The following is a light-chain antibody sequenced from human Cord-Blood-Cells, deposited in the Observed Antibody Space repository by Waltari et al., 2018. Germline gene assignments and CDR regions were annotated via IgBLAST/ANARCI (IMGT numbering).Light chain of an antibody. CDR1: QSVSSY. J-gene: IGKJ4*01. Sequence: EIVLTQSPATLSLSPGERATLSCRASQSVSSYLSWYQQKPGQAPRLLIYDASNRATGIPARFSGSGSGTDFTITISSLEPEDFAVYYCQRRSSWPPLTFGGETKVEIK. CDR3: QRRSSWPPLT. V-gene: IGKV3-11*01. CDR2: DAS.